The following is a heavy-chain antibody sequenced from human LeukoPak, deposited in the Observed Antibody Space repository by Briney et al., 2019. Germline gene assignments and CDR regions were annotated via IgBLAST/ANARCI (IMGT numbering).Heavy chain of an antibody. CDR3: ARGAAYPHQLIDY. J-gene: IGHJ4*02. D-gene: IGHD6-6*01. Sequence: SVKVSCKASGGTFSSYAISWVRQAPGQGIEWLGGIIPIFGTANYAQKFQGRVTITTHESTSTAYMELSSLRSEDTAVYYCARGAAYPHQLIDYWGQGTLVTVSS. CDR2: IIPIFGTA. CDR1: GGTFSSYA. V-gene: IGHV1-69*05.